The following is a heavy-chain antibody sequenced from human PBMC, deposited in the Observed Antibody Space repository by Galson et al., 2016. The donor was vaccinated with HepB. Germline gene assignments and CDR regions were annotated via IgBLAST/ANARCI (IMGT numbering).Heavy chain of an antibody. CDR3: ASAGQWLAFDY. J-gene: IGHJ4*02. CDR1: GYIFANYA. CDR2: INAGNGNT. D-gene: IGHD6-19*01. V-gene: IGHV1-3*01. Sequence: SVKVSCKASGYIFANYAMHWVRQAPGQRLEWMGWINAGNGNTKYSQKFQGRVTITRDTSASIAYMELSSLRSEDTAVYYCASAGQWLAFDYWGQGTLVTVSS.